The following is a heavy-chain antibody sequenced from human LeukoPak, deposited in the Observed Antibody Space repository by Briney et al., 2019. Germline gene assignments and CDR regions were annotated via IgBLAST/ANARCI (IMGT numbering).Heavy chain of an antibody. CDR1: GFIFNNFA. D-gene: IGHD3-10*01. CDR3: ARVIRYGSGNYYYFDY. V-gene: IGHV3-23*01. Sequence: PGGSLRLSCAASGFIFNNFALNWVRQAPGKGLEWVSDISDSGGDTYYADSVRGRFTISRDNFKNTLYSQMNSLRADDTAIYYCARVIRYGSGNYYYFDYWGQGTLVTVSS. CDR2: ISDSGGDT. J-gene: IGHJ4*02.